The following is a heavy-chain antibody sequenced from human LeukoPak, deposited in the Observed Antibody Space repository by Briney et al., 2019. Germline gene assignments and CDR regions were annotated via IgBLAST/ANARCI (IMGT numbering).Heavy chain of an antibody. V-gene: IGHV3-30*02. Sequence: GGSLRLSCAASGFTFSSYGMHWVRQAPGKGLEWVAFIRYDGSNKYYADSVKGRFTISRDNSKNTLYLQMNSLRAEDTAVYYCAKDSSMITFGGVIVETYRGAFDYWGQGTLVTVSS. CDR2: IRYDGSNK. D-gene: IGHD3-16*02. CDR1: GFTFSSYG. J-gene: IGHJ4*02. CDR3: AKDSSMITFGGVIVETYRGAFDY.